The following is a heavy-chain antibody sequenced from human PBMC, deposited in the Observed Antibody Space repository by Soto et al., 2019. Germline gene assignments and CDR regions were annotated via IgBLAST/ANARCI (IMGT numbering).Heavy chain of an antibody. D-gene: IGHD3-16*01. Sequence: QVQLVQSGAEVKKPGSSVKVSCKASGGTFSSYAISWVRQAPGRGLEWMGGIIPIFGTANYAQKFQGRVTITADKSTSTAYMELSSLRSEDTAVYYCATERGEDDYVWGINRYWGQGTLVTVSS. J-gene: IGHJ4*02. CDR2: IIPIFGTA. CDR3: ATERGEDDYVWGINRY. CDR1: GGTFSSYA. V-gene: IGHV1-69*06.